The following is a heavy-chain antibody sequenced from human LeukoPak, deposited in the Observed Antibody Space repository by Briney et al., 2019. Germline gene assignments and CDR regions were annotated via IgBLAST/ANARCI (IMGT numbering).Heavy chain of an antibody. CDR2: ISGSGGST. D-gene: IGHD6-13*01. CDR1: GLTFSSYA. J-gene: IGHJ4*02. Sequence: GGSLRLSCAASGLTFSSYAMTWVRQAPGKGLEWVSGISGSGGSTYYAGSVKGRFIISRDNSNNTLYLQMNSLRAEDTAVCYCAKGGDVAAVIIRVSSVFDKWGQGTLVTVSS. V-gene: IGHV3-23*01. CDR3: AKGGDVAAVIIRVSSVFDK.